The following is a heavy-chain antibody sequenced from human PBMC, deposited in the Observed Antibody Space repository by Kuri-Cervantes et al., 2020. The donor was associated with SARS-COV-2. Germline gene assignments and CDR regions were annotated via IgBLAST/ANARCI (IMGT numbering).Heavy chain of an antibody. D-gene: IGHD1-14*01. Sequence: GGSLRLSCKGSGYSFTSYWIGWVRQMPGKGLEWMGIIYPGDSDTRYSPSFQGQVTISADKSISTVYLQWSSLKASDTAMYYCARLRQLGTIDYWGQGTLVTVSS. CDR1: GYSFTSYW. CDR3: ARLRQLGTIDY. CDR2: IYPGDSDT. V-gene: IGHV5-51*01. J-gene: IGHJ4*02.